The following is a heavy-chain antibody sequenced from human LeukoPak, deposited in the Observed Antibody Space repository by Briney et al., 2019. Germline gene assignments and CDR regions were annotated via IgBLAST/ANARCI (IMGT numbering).Heavy chain of an antibody. D-gene: IGHD2-8*01. Sequence: SAKVSCKASGYTFTGYGISWVRQAPGQGLEWMGWISAYNGDTHYAQKVQGRVTMTTDTSTSTASMELRRLISDDTALYFCASPADKKLMLFLDYWGQGTLVTVSS. CDR1: GYTFTGYG. CDR3: ASPADKKLMLFLDY. J-gene: IGHJ4*02. CDR2: ISAYNGDT. V-gene: IGHV1-18*01.